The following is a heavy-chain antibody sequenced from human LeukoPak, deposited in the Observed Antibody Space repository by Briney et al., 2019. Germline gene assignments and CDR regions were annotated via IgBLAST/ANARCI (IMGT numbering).Heavy chain of an antibody. CDR2: ISYDGSNK. J-gene: IGHJ3*02. D-gene: IGHD6-13*01. V-gene: IGHV3-30*18. CDR3: AKDGYDAFDI. CDR1: GFTFSSYG. Sequence: GRSLRLSCAASGFTFSSYGMHWVRQAPGKGLEWVAVISYDGSNKYYADSMKGRFTISRDNSKNTLYLQMNSLRAEDTAVYYCAKDGYDAFDIWGQGTMVTVSS.